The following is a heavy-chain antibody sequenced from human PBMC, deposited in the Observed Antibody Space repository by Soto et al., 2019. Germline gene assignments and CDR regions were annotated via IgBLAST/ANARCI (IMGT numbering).Heavy chain of an antibody. J-gene: IGHJ5*02. CDR2: TYYRSKWYN. V-gene: IGHV6-1*01. CDR3: ARGYYGSGRLYNWFDP. D-gene: IGHD3-10*01. Sequence: SQTLSLTCAISGDSVSSNSAAWNWIRQSPSRGLEWLGRTYYRSKWYNDYAVSVKSRITINPDTSKKQFSLQLNSVTPEDTALYYCARGYYGSGRLYNWFDPWGQGTLVTVSS. CDR1: GDSVSSNSAA.